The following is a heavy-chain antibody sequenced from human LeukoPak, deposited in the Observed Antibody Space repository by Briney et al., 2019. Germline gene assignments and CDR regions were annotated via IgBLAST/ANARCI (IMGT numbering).Heavy chain of an antibody. CDR3: AREGGHYYGMDV. J-gene: IGHJ6*02. CDR2: TYSGGST. V-gene: IGHV3-53*01. CDR1: GFTVSSNY. Sequence: GGSLRLSCAASGFTVSSNYMSWVRQAPGKGLEWVSVTYSGGSTYYADSVKGRFTISRDNSKNTLYLQMNSLRAEDTAVYYCAREGGHYYGMDVWGQGTTVTVSS.